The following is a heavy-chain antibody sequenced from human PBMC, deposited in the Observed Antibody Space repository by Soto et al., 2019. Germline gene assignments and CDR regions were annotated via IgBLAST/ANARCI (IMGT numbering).Heavy chain of an antibody. Sequence: SVKVSCKASGFTFTSSAVQWVRQARGQRLEWIGWIVVGSGNTNYAQKFQERVTITRDISTSTAYMELSSLRSEDTAVYYCAGPEVGATAYGMDVWGQGTTVTVSS. CDR2: IVVGSGNT. J-gene: IGHJ6*02. V-gene: IGHV1-58*01. CDR1: GFTFTSSA. CDR3: AGPEVGATAYGMDV. D-gene: IGHD1-26*01.